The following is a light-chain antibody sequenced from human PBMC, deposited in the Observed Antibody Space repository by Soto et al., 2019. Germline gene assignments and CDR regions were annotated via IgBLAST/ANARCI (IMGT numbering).Light chain of an antibody. J-gene: IGKJ2*01. Sequence: EIVLTQSPATLSLSPGERATLSCGASQSVVGRYIAWYQQKPDLAPRLLIYEASGRATGIPDRFSGSGSEKDCSITITMLEPEDVALYYCQQYGTSPYTFGQGTKLEI. V-gene: IGKV3D-20*01. CDR3: QQYGTSPYT. CDR2: EAS. CDR1: QSVVGRY.